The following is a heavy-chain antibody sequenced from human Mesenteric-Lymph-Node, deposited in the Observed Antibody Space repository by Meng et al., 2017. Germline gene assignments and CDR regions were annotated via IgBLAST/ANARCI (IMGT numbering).Heavy chain of an antibody. J-gene: IGHJ4*02. D-gene: IGHD2-15*01. Sequence: ASVKVSCKASGYTFTSYGISWVRQALGQGLEWMGWISAYNGNTNYAQKLQGRVTMTTDTSTSTAYMELSRLRSDDTAVYYCARERIMDIVVVVGFGIDYWGQGTLVTVSS. CDR2: ISAYNGNT. V-gene: IGHV1-18*01. CDR3: ARERIMDIVVVVGFGIDY. CDR1: GYTFTSYG.